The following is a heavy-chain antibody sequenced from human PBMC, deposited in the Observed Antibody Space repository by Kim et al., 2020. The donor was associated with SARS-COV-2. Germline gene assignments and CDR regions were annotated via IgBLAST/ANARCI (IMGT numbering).Heavy chain of an antibody. J-gene: IGHJ6*02. D-gene: IGHD5-18*01. V-gene: IGHV3-30*18. CDR2: ISYDGSNK. Sequence: GGSLRLSCAASGFTFSSYGMHWVRQAPGKGLEWVAVISYDGSNKYYADSVKGRFTISRDNSKNTLYLQMNSLRAEDTAVYYCAKDGPNTAMVRYYGMDVWGQGTTVTVSS. CDR3: AKDGPNTAMVRYYGMDV. CDR1: GFTFSSYG.